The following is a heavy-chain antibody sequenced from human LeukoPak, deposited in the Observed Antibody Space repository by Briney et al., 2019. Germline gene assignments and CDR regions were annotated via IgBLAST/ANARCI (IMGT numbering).Heavy chain of an antibody. V-gene: IGHV4-59*01. J-gene: IGHJ3*02. Sequence: SETLSLTCTVSGGSISSYYWSWIRQPPGKGLEWIGYIYYTGSTNYNPSLKSRVTISLDTSKDQFSLKLSSVTAADTAVYYCARQRGYWSGDFDIWGQGTMVTVSS. D-gene: IGHD2-15*01. CDR3: ARQRGYWSGDFDI. CDR1: GGSISSYY. CDR2: IYYTGST.